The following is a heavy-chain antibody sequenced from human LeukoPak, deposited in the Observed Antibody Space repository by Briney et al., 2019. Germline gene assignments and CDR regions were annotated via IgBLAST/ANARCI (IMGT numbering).Heavy chain of an antibody. V-gene: IGHV1-18*01. CDR1: AYPLSNYG. D-gene: IGHD2-15*01. J-gene: IGHJ2*01. CDR2: IIAYNGNI. Sequence: ASVKVSCKASAYPLSNYGITWVRQAPGQGLEWMGWIIAYNGNIHYAQKVQGRVTMTTDTSTSTAYMELRSLRSDDTAVYYCARVAVVAATRGTWYFDLWGRGTLVTVSS. CDR3: ARVAVVAATRGTWYFDL.